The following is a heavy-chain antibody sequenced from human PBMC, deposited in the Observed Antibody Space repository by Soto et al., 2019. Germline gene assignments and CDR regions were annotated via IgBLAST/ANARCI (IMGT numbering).Heavy chain of an antibody. D-gene: IGHD3-3*01. Sequence: GGSLRLSCAASGFTFSSYAMSWVRQAPGKGLEWVSAISGSGGSTYYADSVKGRCTISRDNSKNTLYLQMNSLRTEDTAVYYWARGTIFNQGLFASWGKGTLVTVSS. CDR2: ISGSGGST. CDR1: GFTFSSYA. V-gene: IGHV3-23*01. CDR3: ARGTIFNQGLFAS. J-gene: IGHJ4*02.